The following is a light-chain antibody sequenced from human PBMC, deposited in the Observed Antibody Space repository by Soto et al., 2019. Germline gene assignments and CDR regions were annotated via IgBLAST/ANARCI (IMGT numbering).Light chain of an antibody. CDR1: RDIGSD. V-gene: IGKV1-6*02. Sequence: ATQITHSPYSLSASFGYIITITFRASRDIGSDLSWYQQKPGKAPTLLIYAASNLQSGVPSRFRGSRSGTEFTLTVSSLQPEDFATYYCLQDHDDSWTFGQGTKVDIK. J-gene: IGKJ1*01. CDR2: AAS. CDR3: LQDHDDSWT.